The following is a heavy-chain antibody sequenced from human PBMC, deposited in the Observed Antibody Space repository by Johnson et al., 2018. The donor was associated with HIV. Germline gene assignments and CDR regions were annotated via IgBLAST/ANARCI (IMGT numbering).Heavy chain of an antibody. Sequence: VQLVESGGAVVKPGGSLRLSCAASGFTFDDYAMHWVRQPPGKGLEWVSLISWDGEPYYADSMKGRFTISRDSSKQSLYLQMNSLRPEDTALYFCARAIRVTMGGDAVDIWGQGTMVTVSS. V-gene: IGHV3-43D*03. CDR2: ISWDGEP. CDR1: GFTFDDYA. J-gene: IGHJ3*02. D-gene: IGHD3-10*01. CDR3: ARAIRVTMGGDAVDI.